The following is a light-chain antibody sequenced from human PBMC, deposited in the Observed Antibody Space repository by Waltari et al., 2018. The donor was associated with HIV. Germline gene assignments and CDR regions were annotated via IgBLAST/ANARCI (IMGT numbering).Light chain of an antibody. V-gene: IGKV3-11*01. CDR2: DAS. J-gene: IGKJ2*01. CDR3: QHHSNWPPGYT. CDR1: QSVSSY. Sequence: EIVLTQSPATLSFSPGERATLSCRASQSVSSYLAWYQQKPGQAPRLLIYDASNRATGIPARFSGSGSGTDFTLTISSLEPEDFAVYYCQHHSNWPPGYTFGQGTKLEIK.